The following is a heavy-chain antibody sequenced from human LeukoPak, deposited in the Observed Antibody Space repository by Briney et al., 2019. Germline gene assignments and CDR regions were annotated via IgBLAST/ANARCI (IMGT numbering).Heavy chain of an antibody. Sequence: GGSLRLSCAASGFTFSNAWMSWVRQAPGKGLEWVGRIKSKTDGGTTDYAAPVKGRFTISRDDSKNTLYLQMNSLKTEDTAVYYCTTEVSYYDILTGYYTPFFDYWGQGTLVTVSS. D-gene: IGHD3-9*01. CDR3: TTEVSYYDILTGYYTPFFDY. CDR1: GFTFSNAW. V-gene: IGHV3-15*01. CDR2: IKSKTDGGTT. J-gene: IGHJ4*02.